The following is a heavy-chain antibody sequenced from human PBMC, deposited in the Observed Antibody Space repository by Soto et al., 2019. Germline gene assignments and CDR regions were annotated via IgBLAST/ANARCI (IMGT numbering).Heavy chain of an antibody. V-gene: IGHV3-30-3*01. Sequence: GGSLRLSCAASGFTFSSYAMHWVRQAPGKGLEWVAVISYDGSNKYYADSVKGRFTISRDNSKNTLYLQMNSLRAEDTAVYYCARARTLEGGNSVFDYWGQGTLVPSPQ. D-gene: IGHD2-21*02. CDR1: GFTFSSYA. J-gene: IGHJ4*02. CDR2: ISYDGSNK. CDR3: ARARTLEGGNSVFDY.